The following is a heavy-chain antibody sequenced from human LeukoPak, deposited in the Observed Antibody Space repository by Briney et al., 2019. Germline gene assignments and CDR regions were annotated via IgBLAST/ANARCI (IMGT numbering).Heavy chain of an antibody. CDR2: IYPGDSDT. CDR3: ARQGYGDYDGGAFDI. CDR1: GYSFTSYW. J-gene: IGHJ3*02. V-gene: IGHV5-51*01. Sequence: GESLKISCKGSGYSFTSYWIGWVRQMPGKGLEWMGIIYPGDSDTRYSPSFQGQVTISADKSISTAYLQWSSLKASDTAMYYCARQGYGDYDGGAFDIWGQGTMVTVSS. D-gene: IGHD4-17*01.